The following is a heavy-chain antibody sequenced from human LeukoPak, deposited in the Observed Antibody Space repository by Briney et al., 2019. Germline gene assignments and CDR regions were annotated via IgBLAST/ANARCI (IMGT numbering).Heavy chain of an antibody. D-gene: IGHD6-19*01. J-gene: IGHJ3*02. CDR2: MNPNSGNT. CDR1: GYTFTRYD. V-gene: IGHV1-8*03. CDR3: ARVGGSGWYRDAFDI. Sequence: ASVKVSCKASGYTFTRYDINWVRQATGQGLEWMGWMNPNSGNTGYAQKFQGRVTITRNTSISTAYMELSSLRSEDTAVYYCARVGGSGWYRDAFDIWGQGTMVTVSS.